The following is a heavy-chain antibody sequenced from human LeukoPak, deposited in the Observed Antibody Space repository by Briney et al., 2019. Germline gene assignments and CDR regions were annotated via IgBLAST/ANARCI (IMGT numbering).Heavy chain of an antibody. V-gene: IGHV1-69*04. D-gene: IGHD1-26*01. CDR3: ARVGVFDAFDI. J-gene: IGHJ3*02. CDR1: GGTFSSYA. CDR2: IIPILGIA. Sequence: ASVKVSCKASGGTFSSYAISWVRQAPGQGLEWMGRIIPILGIANYAQKFQGRVTITADKSTSTAYMELSSLRSEDTAVYYCARVGVFDAFDIWGQGTMVTVSS.